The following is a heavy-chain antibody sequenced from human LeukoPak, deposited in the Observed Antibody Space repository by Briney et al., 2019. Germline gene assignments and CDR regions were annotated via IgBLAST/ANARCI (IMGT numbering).Heavy chain of an antibody. CDR3: AKAGYSGYVDDAFDI. D-gene: IGHD5-12*01. CDR1: GFTFDDYA. V-gene: IGHV3-9*03. Sequence: SLRLSCAASGFTFDDYAMHWVRQAPGKGLEWVSGISWNSGSIGYADSVKGRFTISRDNAKNSLYLQMNSLRAEDMALYYCAKAGYSGYVDDAFDIWGQGTMVTVSS. CDR2: ISWNSGSI. J-gene: IGHJ3*02.